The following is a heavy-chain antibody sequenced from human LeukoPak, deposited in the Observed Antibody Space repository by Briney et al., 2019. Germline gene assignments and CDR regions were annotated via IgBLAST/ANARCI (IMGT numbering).Heavy chain of an antibody. J-gene: IGHJ4*02. CDR3: ARNYYFYL. CDR2: IYYSGST. Sequence: PSETLSLTCTVSDGSISSGGYYWSWIRQHPGKGLEWIGYIYYSGSTYYNPSLKSRVTISGDTSKNQFSLRLSSVTAADTAVYYCARNYYFYLWGQGTLVTVSS. V-gene: IGHV4-31*03. CDR1: DGSISSGGYY.